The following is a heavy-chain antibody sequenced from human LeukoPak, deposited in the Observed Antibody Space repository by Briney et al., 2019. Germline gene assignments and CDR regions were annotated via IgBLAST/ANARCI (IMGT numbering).Heavy chain of an antibody. CDR2: INPNSGGT. Sequence: ASVKVSCKASGYTFTGYYMHWVRQAPGQGLEWMGWINPNSGGTNYAQKFQGRVTMTRDTPISTAYMELSRLRSDDTTVDYFGRHQEYYYGSGNYYYCYMDVWGKGTTVTVSS. CDR3: GRHQEYYYGSGNYYYCYMDV. J-gene: IGHJ6*03. V-gene: IGHV1-2*02. CDR1: GYTFTGYY. D-gene: IGHD3-10*01.